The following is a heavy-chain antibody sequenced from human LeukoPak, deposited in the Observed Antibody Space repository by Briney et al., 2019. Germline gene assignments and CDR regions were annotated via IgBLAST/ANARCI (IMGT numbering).Heavy chain of an antibody. CDR3: ARDLSSSTSVYYDFWSGYFQPAYFDY. V-gene: IGHV1-18*01. J-gene: IGHJ4*02. CDR1: GYTFTSYG. Sequence: GASVKVSCKASGYTFTSYGISWVRQAPGQGLEWMGWISAYNGNTNCARKLQGRVTMTTDTSTSTAYMELRSLRSDDTAVYYCARDLSSSTSVYYDFWSGYFQPAYFDYWGQGTLVTVSS. CDR2: ISAYNGNT. D-gene: IGHD3-3*01.